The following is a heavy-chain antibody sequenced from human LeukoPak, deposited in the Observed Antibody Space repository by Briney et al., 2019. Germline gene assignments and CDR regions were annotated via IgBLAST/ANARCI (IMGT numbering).Heavy chain of an antibody. CDR2: VYYTGST. CDR1: GVSISSNSYY. CDR3: ATIPHRAYYYYYYMDV. Sequence: SATLSLTCTVSGVSISSNSYYWGWIRQPPGKGLEWIGGVYYTGSTYNSPSLRSRLSISVDTSKNQFSLRLNSVTAADTAIYYCATIPHRAYYYYYYMDVWGKGTTVTVSS. V-gene: IGHV4-39*01. D-gene: IGHD2-21*01. J-gene: IGHJ6*03.